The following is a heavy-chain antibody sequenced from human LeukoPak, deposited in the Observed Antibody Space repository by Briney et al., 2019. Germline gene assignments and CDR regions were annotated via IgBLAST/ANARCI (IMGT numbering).Heavy chain of an antibody. CDR1: GFTVSSNY. V-gene: IGHV3-53*01. Sequence: GGSLRLSCAASGFTVSSNYMSWVRQAPGKGLEWVSVIYSGGSIYYADSVKSRFTISRDNSKNTLYLQMNSLRAEDTAVYYCAGYCSGGSCYEAHGYWGQGTLVTVSS. J-gene: IGHJ4*02. CDR3: AGYCSGGSCYEAHGY. D-gene: IGHD2-15*01. CDR2: IYSGGSI.